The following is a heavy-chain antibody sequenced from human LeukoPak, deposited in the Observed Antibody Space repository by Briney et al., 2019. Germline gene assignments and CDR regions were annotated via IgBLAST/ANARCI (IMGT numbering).Heavy chain of an antibody. D-gene: IGHD1-26*01. CDR1: GYSFTSYW. J-gene: IGHJ6*02. CDR2: IYPGNSDI. CDR3: ARHSGTYSDFYYCGMDV. V-gene: IGHV5-51*01. Sequence: GESLKISCKGSGYSFTSYWIGWVRQMPGKGLEWMGLIYPGNSDIRYSPSFQGQVTISADKSISTAYLQWSSLKASDTAMYYCARHSGTYSDFYYCGMDVWGQGTTVTVTS.